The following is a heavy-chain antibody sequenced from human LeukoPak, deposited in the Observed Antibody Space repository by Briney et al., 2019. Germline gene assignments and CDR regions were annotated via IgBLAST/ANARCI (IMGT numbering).Heavy chain of an antibody. D-gene: IGHD3-9*01. CDR1: GGTFSSYA. CDR3: ATADTPSHYDILTGYYSLGY. CDR2: IIPIFGTA. Sequence: ASVKVSCKASGGTFSSYAISWVRQAPGQGLEWMGRIIPIFGTANYAQKFQGRVTITTDESTSTAYMELSSLRSEDTAVYYCATADTPSHYDILTGYYSLGYWGQGTLVTVSS. V-gene: IGHV1-69*05. J-gene: IGHJ4*02.